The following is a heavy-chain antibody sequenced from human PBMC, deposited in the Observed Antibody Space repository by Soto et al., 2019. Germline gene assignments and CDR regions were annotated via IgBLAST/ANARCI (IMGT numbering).Heavy chain of an antibody. Sequence: GGSLRLSCAASGFTFSSYGMHWVRQAPGEGLEWVAVIWYDGSNKYYADSVKGRFTISRDNSKNMLYLQMNSLRAEDTAVYYYAKDSHWTIISPTHDYWGHGTLVTVSS. CDR3: AKDSHWTIISPTHDY. CDR1: GFTFSSYG. V-gene: IGHV3-33*06. J-gene: IGHJ4*01. D-gene: IGHD3-22*01. CDR2: IWYDGSNK.